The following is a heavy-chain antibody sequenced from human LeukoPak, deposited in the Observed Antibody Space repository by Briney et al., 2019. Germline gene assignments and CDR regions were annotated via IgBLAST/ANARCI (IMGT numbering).Heavy chain of an antibody. CDR2: INHSGST. J-gene: IGHJ4*02. CDR3: ARDTGEVDY. CDR1: GGSFSGYY. D-gene: IGHD7-27*01. Sequence: SETLSLTCAVYGGSFSGYYWSWIRQPPGKGLEWIGEINHSGSTNYNPSLKSRVTISVDTSKNQFSLKLSSVTAADTAVYYCARDTGEVDYWGQGTLVTVSS. V-gene: IGHV4-34*01.